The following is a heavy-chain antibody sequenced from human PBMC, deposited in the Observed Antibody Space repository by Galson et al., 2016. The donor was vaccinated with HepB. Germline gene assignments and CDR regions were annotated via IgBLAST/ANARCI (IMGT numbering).Heavy chain of an antibody. J-gene: IGHJ6*02. CDR1: GFTFSDYY. CDR3: ARDRIPDRYYGLSV. CDR2: ISGSGTSI. D-gene: IGHD1-14*01. Sequence: SLRLSCAASGFTFSDYYMSWVRQAPGKGLEWLSIISGSGTSIYYADSVKGRFTVSRDNTKNLVYLQTNSLRAEDTAVYYCARDRIPDRYYGLSVWGRGTTVTVSS. V-gene: IGHV3-11*01.